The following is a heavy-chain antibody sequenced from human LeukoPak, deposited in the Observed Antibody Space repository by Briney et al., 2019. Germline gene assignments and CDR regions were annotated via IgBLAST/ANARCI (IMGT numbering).Heavy chain of an antibody. V-gene: IGHV3-73*01. CDR1: GFTFSGSA. CDR2: IRSKANSYAT. CDR3: TRPYYYDSSGYRDY. Sequence: GGSLRLSCAASGFTFSGSAMHWVRQASGKGLEWVGRIRSKANSYATAYAASVKGRFTISRDDSKNTAYLQMNSLKTEDTAVYYCTRPYYYDSSGYRDYWGQGTLVTVSS. J-gene: IGHJ4*02. D-gene: IGHD3-22*01.